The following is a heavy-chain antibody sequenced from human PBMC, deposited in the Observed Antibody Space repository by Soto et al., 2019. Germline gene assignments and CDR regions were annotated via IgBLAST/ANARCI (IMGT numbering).Heavy chain of an antibody. D-gene: IGHD2-15*01. CDR3: AKDLCPLGGGSCYYYYGMDV. CDR1: GFTFSSYA. Sequence: PWGSLRLSCAASGFTFSSYAMSWVRQAPGKGLEWVSAISGSGGSTYYADSVKGRFTISRDNSTNTLYLQMNSLRAEDTAVYYCAKDLCPLGGGSCYYYYGMDVWGQGTTVTVSS. J-gene: IGHJ6*02. V-gene: IGHV3-23*01. CDR2: ISGSGGST.